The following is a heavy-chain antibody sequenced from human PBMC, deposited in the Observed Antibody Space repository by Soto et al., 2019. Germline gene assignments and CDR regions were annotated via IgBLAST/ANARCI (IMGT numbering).Heavy chain of an antibody. J-gene: IGHJ5*02. Sequence: PSETLSLTCTVSGDSTVSASSISRGGYYWGWTRQHPGRGLEWIGYIYYSGETFYNPSLKSRVTISSDKSKNQFSLRMTSVTAMDTAVYYCARVKYGNLRPPTSRFDPWGQGTLVTVSS. CDR1: GDSTVSASSISRGGYY. CDR2: IYYSGET. CDR3: ARVKYGNLRPPTSRFDP. V-gene: IGHV4-31*03. D-gene: IGHD3-10*01.